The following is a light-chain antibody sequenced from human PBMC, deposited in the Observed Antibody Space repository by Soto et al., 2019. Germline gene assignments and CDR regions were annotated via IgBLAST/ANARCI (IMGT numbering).Light chain of an antibody. CDR2: KAS. V-gene: IGKV1-5*03. CDR1: QSISSW. Sequence: DIHMTHAPSALCASVGGRVTITCRSSQSISSWLAWYQQKPGKAPNLLIYKASTLESGVPSRFRGSGSGTEFTLKIRSVQPDDFETYQCKQYNSYTLHIGGGNXVEIK. CDR3: KQYNSYTLH. J-gene: IGKJ4*01.